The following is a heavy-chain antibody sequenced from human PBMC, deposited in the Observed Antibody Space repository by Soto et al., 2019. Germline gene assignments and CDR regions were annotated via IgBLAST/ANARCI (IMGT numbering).Heavy chain of an antibody. CDR3: ARNRGSSWERYYYYVMDV. Sequence: ASVKVSCKASGYTFTSYGISWVRQAPGQGLEWMGWISAYNGNTNYAQKLQGRVTMTTDTSTSTAYMELRSLRSDDTAVYYCARNRGSSWERYYYYVMDVWGQGTKVTVSS. D-gene: IGHD6-13*01. V-gene: IGHV1-18*01. CDR1: GYTFTSYG. J-gene: IGHJ6*02. CDR2: ISAYNGNT.